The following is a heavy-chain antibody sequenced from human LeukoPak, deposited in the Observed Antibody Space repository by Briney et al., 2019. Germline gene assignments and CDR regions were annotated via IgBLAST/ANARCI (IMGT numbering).Heavy chain of an antibody. D-gene: IGHD6-6*01. CDR1: GYTFTSYY. V-gene: IGHV1-46*01. CDR3: ARDGADSSSSWFGYYYYMDV. J-gene: IGHJ6*03. Sequence: VASVKVSCKASGYTFTSYYMHWVRQAPGQGLEWMGIINPSGGSTSYAQKFQGRVTMTRDMSTSTVYMELSSLRSEDTAVYYCARDGADSSSSWFGYYYYMDVWGKGTTVTVSS. CDR2: INPSGGST.